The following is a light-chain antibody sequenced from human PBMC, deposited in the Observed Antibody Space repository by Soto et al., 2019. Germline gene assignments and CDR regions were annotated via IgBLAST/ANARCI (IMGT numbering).Light chain of an antibody. CDR3: PAWGTGIRV. Sequence: QTVVTQSPSASASLGASVKLTCTLSSGHSNYAIAWHQQQPEKGPRYLMKLNSDGSHTKGDGIPDRFSGSSSGAERYLTISSLQSEDEADYCCPAWGTGIRVFGGGTKLPVL. CDR2: LNSDGSH. V-gene: IGLV4-69*01. CDR1: SGHSNYA. J-gene: IGLJ3*02.